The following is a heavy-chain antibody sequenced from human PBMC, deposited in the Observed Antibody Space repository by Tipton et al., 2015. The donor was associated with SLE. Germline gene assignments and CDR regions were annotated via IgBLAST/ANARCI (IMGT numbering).Heavy chain of an antibody. CDR2: ISGSGGST. CDR1: GFTFSSYA. J-gene: IGHJ4*02. D-gene: IGHD3-10*01. CDR3: AKDLLLWFGETVDY. V-gene: IGHV3-23*01. Sequence: GSLRLSCAASGFTFSSYAMSWVRQAPGKGLEWASAISGSGGSTYYADSVKGRFTISRDNSKNTLYLQMNSLRAEDTAVYYCAKDLLLWFGETVDYWGQGTLVTVSS.